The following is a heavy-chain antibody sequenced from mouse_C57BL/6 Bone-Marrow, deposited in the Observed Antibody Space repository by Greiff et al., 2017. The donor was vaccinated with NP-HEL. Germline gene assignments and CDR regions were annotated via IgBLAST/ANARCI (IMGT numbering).Heavy chain of an antibody. CDR3: ARHDFPIMDY. V-gene: IGHV5-4*03. CDR1: GFTFSSYA. J-gene: IGHJ4*01. CDR2: ISDGGSYT. Sequence: DVMLVESGGGLVKPGGSLKLSCAASGFTFSSYAMSWVRQTPEKRLEWVATISDGGSYTYYPDNVKGRFTISRDNAKNNLYLQMSHLKSEDTAMYYYARHDFPIMDYWGQGTSVTVSS. D-gene: IGHD2-4*01.